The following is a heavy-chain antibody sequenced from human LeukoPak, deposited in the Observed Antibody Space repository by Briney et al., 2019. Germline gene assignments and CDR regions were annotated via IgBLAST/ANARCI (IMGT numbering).Heavy chain of an antibody. CDR2: IYYSGST. J-gene: IGHJ4*02. V-gene: IGHV4-39*02. CDR1: GGSISSSSYY. D-gene: IGHD3-10*01. Sequence: SETLSLTCTVSGGSISSSSYYWGWIRQPPGKGLEWIGSIYYSGSTYYNPSLKSRVTISVDTSKNQFSLRLSSVTAADTAVYYCARDSRGSGSYPNWGQGTLVTVSS. CDR3: ARDSRGSGSYPN.